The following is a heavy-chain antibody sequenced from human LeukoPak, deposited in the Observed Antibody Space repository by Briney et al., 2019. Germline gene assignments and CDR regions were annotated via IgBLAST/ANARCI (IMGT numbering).Heavy chain of an antibody. CDR2: INSDGSGT. CDR3: AGRSGSYYSLNY. J-gene: IGHJ4*02. V-gene: IGHV3-74*01. CDR1: GFTFSSYW. D-gene: IGHD3-10*01. Sequence: GGSLRLSCAAAGFTFSSYWMHWVLQAPGKGLVWVSRINSDGSGTSYADSVKGRFTISRDNAKNTLYLQMNSLRAEDTAVYYCAGRSGSYYSLNYWGQGTLVTVSS.